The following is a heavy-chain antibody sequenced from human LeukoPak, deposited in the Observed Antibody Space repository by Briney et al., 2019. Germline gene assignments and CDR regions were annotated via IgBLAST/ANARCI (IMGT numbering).Heavy chain of an antibody. CDR3: ARVYYGSGSYLFDY. D-gene: IGHD3-10*01. J-gene: IGHJ4*02. CDR1: GFTFDDYG. CDR2: INWNGGST. Sequence: GGSLRLSCAASGFTFDDYGMSWVRQAPGEGVVWVSGINWNGGSTGYADSVKGRFTISRDNAKNSLYLQMNSLRAEDTALYHCARVYYGSGSYLFDYWGQGTLVTVSS. V-gene: IGHV3-20*01.